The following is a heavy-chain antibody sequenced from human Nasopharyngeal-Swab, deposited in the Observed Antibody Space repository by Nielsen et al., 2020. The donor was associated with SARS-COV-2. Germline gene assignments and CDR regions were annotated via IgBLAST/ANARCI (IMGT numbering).Heavy chain of an antibody. CDR3: AKIGGIGSVDY. Sequence: GESLKISCAASGFIYSDYWMSWVRQAPGQGLEWVANIAADGSEEYYVDSARGRFTISRDNAKKSLSLQMNTLRAEDTAVYYCAKIGGIGSVDYWGQGAPVSVSS. V-gene: IGHV3-7*03. CDR1: GFIYSDYW. D-gene: IGHD3-10*01. J-gene: IGHJ4*02. CDR2: IAADGSEE.